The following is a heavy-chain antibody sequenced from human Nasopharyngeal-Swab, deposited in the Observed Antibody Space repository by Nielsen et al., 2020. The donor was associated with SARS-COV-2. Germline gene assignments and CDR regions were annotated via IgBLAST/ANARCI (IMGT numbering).Heavy chain of an antibody. V-gene: IGHV7-4-1*02. CDR2: INTNTGNP. Sequence: ASVKVSCKASGYTFTSYAMNWVRQAPGQGLEWMGWINTNTGNPTHAQGFTGRFVFSLDTSVSTAYLQISSLKAEDTAVYYCARDHPTQPGDTAMDNSDYWGQGTLVTVSS. CDR1: GYTFTSYA. CDR3: ARDHPTQPGDTAMDNSDY. D-gene: IGHD5-18*01. J-gene: IGHJ4*02.